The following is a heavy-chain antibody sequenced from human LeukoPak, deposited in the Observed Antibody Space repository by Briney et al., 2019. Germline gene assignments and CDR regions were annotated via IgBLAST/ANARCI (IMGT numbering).Heavy chain of an antibody. CDR2: IYYSGST. CDR3: ARGLGDYGDLTGFDY. D-gene: IGHD4-17*01. J-gene: IGHJ4*02. CDR1: GGSISSYY. V-gene: IGHV4-59*01. Sequence: PSETLSLTCTVSGGSISSYYWSWIRRPPGKGLEWIGYIYYSGSTNYNPSLKSRVTISVDTSKNQFSLKLSSVTAADTAVYYCARGLGDYGDLTGFDYWGQGTLVTVSS.